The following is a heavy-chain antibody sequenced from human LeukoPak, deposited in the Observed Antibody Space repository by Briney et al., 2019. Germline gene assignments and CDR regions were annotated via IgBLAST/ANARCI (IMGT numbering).Heavy chain of an antibody. V-gene: IGHV1-58*02. Sequence: GASVKVSCKASGFTFTSSAMQWVREARGQRLEWIGWIVVGSGNTNYAQKFQERVTITRDMSTSTAYMELSSLRSEDTAVYYCAAVFFWEYCSSTSCYANYYYMDVWGKGTTVTVSS. CDR3: AAVFFWEYCSSTSCYANYYYMDV. CDR2: IVVGSGNT. D-gene: IGHD2-2*01. CDR1: GFTFTSSA. J-gene: IGHJ6*03.